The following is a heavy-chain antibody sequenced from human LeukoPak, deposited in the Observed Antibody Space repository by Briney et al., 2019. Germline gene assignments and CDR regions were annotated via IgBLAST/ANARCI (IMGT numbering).Heavy chain of an antibody. D-gene: IGHD6-19*01. CDR3: ARNERYSSGWYPSGYYYMDV. J-gene: IGHJ6*03. V-gene: IGHV1-2*02. CDR1: GYTFTGYY. CDR2: INPNSGGT. Sequence: APVKVSCKXSGYTFTGYYMHWVRQAPGQGLEWMGWINPNSGGTNYAQKFQGRVTMTRDTSISTAYMELSRLRSDDTAVYYCARNERYSSGWYPSGYYYMDVWGKGTTVTVSS.